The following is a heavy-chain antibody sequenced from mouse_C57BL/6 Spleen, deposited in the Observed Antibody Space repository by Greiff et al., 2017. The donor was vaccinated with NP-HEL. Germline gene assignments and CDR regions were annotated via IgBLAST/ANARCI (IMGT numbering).Heavy chain of an antibody. D-gene: IGHD2-4*01. CDR2: IDPSDSET. V-gene: IGHV1-52*01. CDR3: AREGDYDGAWFAY. Sequence: VQLQQPGAELVRPGSSVKLSCKASGYTFTSYWMHWVKQRPIQGLEWIGNIDPSDSETHYNQKFKDKATLTVDQSSSTAYMQLSSLSSEDSAVYYCAREGDYDGAWFAYWGQGTLVTVSA. CDR1: GYTFTSYW. J-gene: IGHJ3*01.